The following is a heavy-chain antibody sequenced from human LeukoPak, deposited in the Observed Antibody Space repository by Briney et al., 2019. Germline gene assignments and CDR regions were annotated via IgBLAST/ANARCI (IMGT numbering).Heavy chain of an antibody. CDR2: IYYSGST. V-gene: IGHV4-31*03. Sequence: SETLSLTCTVSGGSISSGGYYWSWIRQHPGKGLEWIGYIYYSGSTYYNPSLKSRVTISVDTSKNQFSLKLNSVTAADTAVYYCARGKLCSSTSCYWINRGYNWFDPWGQGTLVTVSS. CDR3: ARGKLCSSTSCYWINRGYNWFDP. J-gene: IGHJ5*02. CDR1: GGSISSGGYY. D-gene: IGHD2-2*01.